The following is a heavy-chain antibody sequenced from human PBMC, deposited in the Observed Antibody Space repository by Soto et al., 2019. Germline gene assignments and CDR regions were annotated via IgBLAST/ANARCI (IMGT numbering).Heavy chain of an antibody. V-gene: IGHV3-33*01. CDR2: IWYDGSNK. J-gene: IGHJ6*03. CDR3: ASGPPPVIGALYYYYMDG. Sequence: AGGSLRLSCAASGFTFSSYGMHWVRQAPGKGLEWVAVIWYDGSNKYYADSVKGRFTISRDNSKNTLYLQMNSLRAEDTAVYYCASGPPPVIGALYYYYMDGWGKGTTVTVSS. CDR1: GFTFSSYG.